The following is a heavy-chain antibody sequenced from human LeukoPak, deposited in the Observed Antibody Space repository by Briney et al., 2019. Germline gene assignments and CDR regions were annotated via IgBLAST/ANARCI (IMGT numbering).Heavy chain of an antibody. CDR2: IWYDGSNK. CDR1: GFTFSSYG. Sequence: TGGSLRLSCAASGFTFSSYGMPWVRQAPGKGLEWVAVIWYDGSNKYYADSVKGRFTISRDNSKNTLYLQMNSLRAEDTAVYYCARDRGTTSSAGYYFDYWGQGTLVTVSS. D-gene: IGHD6-6*01. V-gene: IGHV3-33*01. CDR3: ARDRGTTSSAGYYFDY. J-gene: IGHJ4*02.